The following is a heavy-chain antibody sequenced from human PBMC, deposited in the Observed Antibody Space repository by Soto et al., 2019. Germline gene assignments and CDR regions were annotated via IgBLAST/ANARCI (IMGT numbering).Heavy chain of an antibody. CDR3: ARGGGLTILGVVINWFDT. D-gene: IGHD3-3*01. Sequence: SDTLSLICTVSGGSISSGGYYWSWIRQHPGKGLEWIGYIYYSGSTYYNPSLKSRVTISVDTSKNQFSLKLSSVTAADTAVYYCARGGGLTILGVVINWFDTWGHGTLVTVSS. J-gene: IGHJ5*01. V-gene: IGHV4-31*03. CDR1: GGSISSGGYY. CDR2: IYYSGST.